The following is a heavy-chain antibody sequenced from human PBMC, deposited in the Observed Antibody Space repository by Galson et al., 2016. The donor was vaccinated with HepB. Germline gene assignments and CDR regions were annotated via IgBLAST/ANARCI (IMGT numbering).Heavy chain of an antibody. J-gene: IGHJ4*02. CDR2: ITTPDNTV. CDR3: ARWRGGYFDS. V-gene: IGHV3-11*01. CDR1: GFTFGDYY. D-gene: IGHD2-15*01. Sequence: SLRLSCAGSGFTFGDYYMGWIRQAPGKGLEWISYITTPDNTVYDVDSVKGRFTTSRDNAKSSLFLQMHSLRAEDTAVCYCARWRGGYFDSWGQGTLVTVSS.